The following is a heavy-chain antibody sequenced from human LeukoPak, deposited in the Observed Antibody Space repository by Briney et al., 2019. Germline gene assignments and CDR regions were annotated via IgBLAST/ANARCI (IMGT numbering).Heavy chain of an antibody. D-gene: IGHD5-12*01. CDR2: ISGSGCST. J-gene: IGHJ2*01. CDR3: AKDRVAHFFYWYFDL. CDR1: GFTFSSYA. V-gene: IGHV3-23*01. Sequence: GGSLRLSCAASGFTFSSYAMSWVRQAPGKGLEWVSGISGSGCSTLYADSVRGRFTISRDNSKKTVYLQMNSLRAEDTAVYYCAKDRVAHFFYWYFDLWGRGTLVTVSS.